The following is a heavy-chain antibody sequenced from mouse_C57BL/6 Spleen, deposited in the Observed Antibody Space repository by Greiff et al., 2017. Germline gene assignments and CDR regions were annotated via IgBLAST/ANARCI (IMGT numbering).Heavy chain of an antibody. CDR1: GYSITSGYY. D-gene: IGHD4-1*01. Sequence: EVKLMESGPGLVKPSQSLSLTCSVTGYSITSGYYWNWIRQFPGNKLEWMGYISYDGSNNSNPSLKNRISITRDTAKNQFFLKLNSVTTEDTATYYCARDRTGSYFDYWGQGTTLTVSS. CDR2: ISYDGSN. J-gene: IGHJ2*01. CDR3: ARDRTGSYFDY. V-gene: IGHV3-6*01.